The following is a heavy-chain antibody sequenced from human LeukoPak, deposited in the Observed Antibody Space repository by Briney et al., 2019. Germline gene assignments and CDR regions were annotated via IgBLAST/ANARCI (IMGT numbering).Heavy chain of an antibody. V-gene: IGHV3-23*01. D-gene: IGHD3-10*01. CDR3: AKAEWGITMVRGVISAHPSRQDPAPFDY. CDR2: ISGSGGST. Sequence: GGSLRLSCAASGFTFSSYGMSWVRQAPGKGLEWVSVISGSGGSTYYADSVKGRFTISRDNSKNTLYLQMNSLRAEDTAVYYCAKAEWGITMVRGVISAHPSRQDPAPFDYWGQGTLVTVSS. J-gene: IGHJ4*02. CDR1: GFTFSSYG.